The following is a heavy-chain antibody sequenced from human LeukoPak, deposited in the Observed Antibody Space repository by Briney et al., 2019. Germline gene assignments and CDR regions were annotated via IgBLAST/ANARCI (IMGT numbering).Heavy chain of an antibody. Sequence: ASVKVSCKASGYTFTSYGISWVRQAPGQGLEWMGWISAYNGNTNYAQKFQGRVTMTTDTSTSTAYMELRSLRSDDTAVYYCARDCDGYFDWLLSRLNSYYYYGMDVWGQGTTVTVSS. D-gene: IGHD3-9*01. J-gene: IGHJ6*02. CDR2: ISAYNGNT. V-gene: IGHV1-18*01. CDR1: GYTFTSYG. CDR3: ARDCDGYFDWLLSRLNSYYYYGMDV.